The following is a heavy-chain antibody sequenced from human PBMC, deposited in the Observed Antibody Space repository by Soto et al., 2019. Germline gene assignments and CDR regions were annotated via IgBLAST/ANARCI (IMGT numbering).Heavy chain of an antibody. CDR1: GGSFSGYY. Sequence: SETLSLTCAVYGGSFSGYYWSWIRQPPGKGLEWIGEINHSGSTNYNPSLKSRVTISVDTSKNQFSLKLSSVTAADTAVYYCARLGSGWYRSVSVQHWGQGNLVT. D-gene: IGHD6-19*01. CDR3: ARLGSGWYRSVSVQH. J-gene: IGHJ1*01. V-gene: IGHV4-34*01. CDR2: INHSGST.